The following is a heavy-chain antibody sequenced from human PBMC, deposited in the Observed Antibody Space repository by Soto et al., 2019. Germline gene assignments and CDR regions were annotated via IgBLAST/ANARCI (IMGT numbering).Heavy chain of an antibody. CDR2: IYYSGST. J-gene: IGHJ3*02. CDR1: GGSISSSSYY. Sequence: QLQLQESGPGLVKPSETRSLTCTVSGGSISSSSYYWGWIRQPPGKGLEWIGSIYYSGSTYYNPSLKSRVTISADTSKNQFSLKLSSVTAADTAVYYCASRNYYDSSGFNDASDIWGQGTMVTVSS. CDR3: ASRNYYDSSGFNDASDI. D-gene: IGHD3-22*01. V-gene: IGHV4-39*01.